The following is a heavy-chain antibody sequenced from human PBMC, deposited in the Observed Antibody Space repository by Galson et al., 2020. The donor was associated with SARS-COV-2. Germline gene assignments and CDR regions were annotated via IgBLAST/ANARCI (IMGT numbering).Heavy chain of an antibody. Sequence: GGSLRLSCAASGFIFSNYAMMWVRQAPGKGLEWVSFIYSDGTTYYADSVKGRFTISRDNSKNTLYLQMNSLRAEDTAVYYCAKIPNGYIYGPLDYWGQGTLVTVSS. D-gene: IGHD5-18*01. CDR2: IYSDGTT. J-gene: IGHJ4*02. CDR3: AKIPNGYIYGPLDY. V-gene: IGHV3-23*03. CDR1: GFIFSNYA.